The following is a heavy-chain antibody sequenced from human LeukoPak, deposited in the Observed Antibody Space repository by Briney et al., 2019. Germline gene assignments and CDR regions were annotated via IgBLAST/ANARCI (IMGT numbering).Heavy chain of an antibody. D-gene: IGHD3-16*02. CDR3: ARGLFTYDYVWGSYRDYYVDV. CDR1: GFTFSSYW. J-gene: IGHJ6*03. V-gene: IGHV3-7*01. CDR2: IKQDGSEK. Sequence: GGSLRLSCAASGFTFSSYWMSWVRQAPGKGLEWVANIKQDGSEKYYVDSVKGRFTISRDNAKNSLYLQMNSLRAEDTAVYYCARGLFTYDYVWGSYRDYYVDVWGKGTTVTVSS.